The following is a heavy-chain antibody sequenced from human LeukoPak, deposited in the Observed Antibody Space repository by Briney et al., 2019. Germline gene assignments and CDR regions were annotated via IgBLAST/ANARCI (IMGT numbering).Heavy chain of an antibody. CDR1: RYTFTVYY. V-gene: IGHV1-2*02. CDR2: INPNSDGT. D-gene: IGHD2-2*01. Sequence: ASVKVSCKASRYTFTVYYMHWVRQAPGQGIESMGMINPNSDGTNYAQKFQGRVTMTRDTSISTAYMELSRLRSDDTAVYYCATDHCSSTSCYPDYWGQGTLVTVSS. J-gene: IGHJ4*02. CDR3: ATDHCSSTSCYPDY.